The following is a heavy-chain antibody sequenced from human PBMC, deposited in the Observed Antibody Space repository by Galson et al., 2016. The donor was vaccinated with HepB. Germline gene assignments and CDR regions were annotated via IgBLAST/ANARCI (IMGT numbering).Heavy chain of an antibody. CDR3: TKATPKADWEYGGSYSDS. CDR1: GFTFSDNY. V-gene: IGHV3-11*01. D-gene: IGHD1-26*01. Sequence: SLRLSCAASGFTFSDNYMSWIRQAPGKGLEWISYISSSGSFTYYADSVKGRVTISRDNAKKSLYLQMNSLRAEDTAIYYCTKATPKADWEYGGSYSDSWGQGTLVTVSS. CDR2: ISSSGSFT. J-gene: IGHJ4*02.